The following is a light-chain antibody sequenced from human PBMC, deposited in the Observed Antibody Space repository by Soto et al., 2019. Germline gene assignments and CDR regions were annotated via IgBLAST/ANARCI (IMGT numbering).Light chain of an antibody. Sequence: EIVLTQSPDTLSLSPGERATLSCRASQSVSSDYLVWYQQTPGQAPRLLIYGASRRATGIPDTFSGSGSGTDFILTISRLEPEDFAVYYCQHYDNTPPSVTFGPGTKVDIK. CDR3: QHYDNTPPSVT. J-gene: IGKJ3*01. V-gene: IGKV3-20*01. CDR1: QSVSSDY. CDR2: GAS.